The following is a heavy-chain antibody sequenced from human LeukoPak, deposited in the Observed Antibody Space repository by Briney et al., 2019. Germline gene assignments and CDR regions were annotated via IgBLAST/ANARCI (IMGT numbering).Heavy chain of an antibody. CDR2: INHSGST. Sequence: SETLSLTCAVYGGSFSGYYWSWIRQPPGKGLEWIGEINHSGSTNYNPSLKSRVTISVDASKNQFSLELSSVTAADTAVYYCARGRTTGTTKGYDYWGQGTLVTVSS. D-gene: IGHD1-7*01. CDR3: ARGRTTGTTKGYDY. J-gene: IGHJ4*02. V-gene: IGHV4-34*01. CDR1: GGSFSGYY.